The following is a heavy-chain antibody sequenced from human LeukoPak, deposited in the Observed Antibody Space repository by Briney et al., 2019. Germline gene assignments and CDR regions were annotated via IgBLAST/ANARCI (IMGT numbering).Heavy chain of an antibody. CDR3: AREEYGMDV. Sequence: SVKVSCRASGGTFSSYAIGWVRQAPGQGLEWMGGIIPIFGTANYAQKFQGRVTITADKSTSTAYMELSRLRSEDTAVYYCAREEYGMDVWGKGTTVTVSS. CDR1: GGTFSSYA. J-gene: IGHJ6*04. CDR2: IIPIFGTA. V-gene: IGHV1-69*06.